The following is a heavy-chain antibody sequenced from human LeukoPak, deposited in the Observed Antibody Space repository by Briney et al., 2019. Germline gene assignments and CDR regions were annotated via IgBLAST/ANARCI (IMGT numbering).Heavy chain of an antibody. CDR3: ARDLDYDILTGYSPETYYYYGMDV. CDR2: ISYDGSNK. J-gene: IGHJ6*02. D-gene: IGHD3-9*01. Sequence: GGSLRLSCAASGFTFSSYAMHWVRQAPGKGLEWVAVISYDGSNKYYADSVKGRFTISRDNSKNTLYLQMNSLRAEDTAVYYCARDLDYDILTGYSPETYYYYGMDVWGQGTTVTVSS. V-gene: IGHV3-30-3*01. CDR1: GFTFSSYA.